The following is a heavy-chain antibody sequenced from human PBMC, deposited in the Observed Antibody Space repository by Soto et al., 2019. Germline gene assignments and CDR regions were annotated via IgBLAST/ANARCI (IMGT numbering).Heavy chain of an antibody. D-gene: IGHD3-16*01. V-gene: IGHV3-23*01. J-gene: IGHJ4*02. CDR3: AKAPTTYVFPYYFDS. CDR1: GFTFSNCA. Sequence: EVQLLESGGGLGQPGGSLRLACAASGFTFSNCAMSWVRQAPGKGREWVSSISGSGGGVTTYYADSVKGRFSISRDDFKDTLFLQINSLRAEDTAVYYCAKAPTTYVFPYYFDSWGQGTLVTVSS. CDR2: ISGSGGGVTT.